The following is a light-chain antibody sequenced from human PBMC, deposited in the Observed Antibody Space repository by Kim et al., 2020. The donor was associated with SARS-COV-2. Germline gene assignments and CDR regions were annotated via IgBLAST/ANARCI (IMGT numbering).Light chain of an antibody. CDR2: GAS. J-gene: IGKJ2*01. Sequence: VSPGERDTLSCRASQSVSSNLACYQQKPGQAPRLLIYGASTRATGIPARFSGSGSGTEFTLTISSLQSEDFAFYYCQQYNNWPPYTFGQGTKLDI. V-gene: IGKV3-15*01. CDR3: QQYNNWPPYT. CDR1: QSVSSN.